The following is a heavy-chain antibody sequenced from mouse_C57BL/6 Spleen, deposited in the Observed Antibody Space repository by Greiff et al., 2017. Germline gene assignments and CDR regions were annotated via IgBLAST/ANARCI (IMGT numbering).Heavy chain of an antibody. D-gene: IGHD2-4*01. V-gene: IGHV1-42*01. CDR2: INPSTGGT. CDR3: ARLDYDYDEGAY. CDR1: GYSFTGYY. Sequence: EVQLQQSGPELVKPGASVKISCKASGYSFTGYYMNWVKQSPEKSLEWIGEINPSTGGTTYNQKFKVKATLTVDKSSSTAYMQLKSLTSEDSAVYYCARLDYDYDEGAYWGQGTLVTVSA. J-gene: IGHJ3*01.